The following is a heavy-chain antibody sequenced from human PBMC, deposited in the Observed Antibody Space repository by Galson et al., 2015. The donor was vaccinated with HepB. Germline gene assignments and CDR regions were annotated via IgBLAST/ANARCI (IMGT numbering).Heavy chain of an antibody. J-gene: IGHJ4*02. CDR3: ARPKAYCSSTSCQNKLFDY. D-gene: IGHD2-2*01. CDR2: ISAYNGNT. Sequence: SVKVSCKASGYTFTSYGISWVRQAPGQGLEWMGWISAYNGNTNYAQKLQGRVTMTTDTSTSTAYMELRSLRSDDTAVYYCARPKAYCSSTSCQNKLFDYWGQGTLVTVSS. CDR1: GYTFTSYG. V-gene: IGHV1-18*01.